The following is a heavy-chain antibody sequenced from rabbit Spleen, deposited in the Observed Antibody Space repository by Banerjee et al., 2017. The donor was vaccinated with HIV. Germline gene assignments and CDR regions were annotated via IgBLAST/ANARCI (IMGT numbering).Heavy chain of an antibody. CDR1: GFDFSNNYD. Sequence: QSLEESGGDLVKPGASLTLTCKASGFDFSNNYDMCWVRQAPGKGLEWIACIYTGGSGSTWYASWAKGRFTISKTSSTTVTLQMTSLTAADTATYFCAKDLTNVIGWNFGLWGPGTLVTVS. J-gene: IGHJ4*01. CDR2: IYTGGSGST. V-gene: IGHV1S40*01. D-gene: IGHD1-1*01. CDR3: AKDLTNVIGWNFGL.